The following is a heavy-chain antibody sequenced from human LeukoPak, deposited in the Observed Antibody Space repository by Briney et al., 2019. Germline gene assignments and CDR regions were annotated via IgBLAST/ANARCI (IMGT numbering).Heavy chain of an antibody. Sequence: SETLSLTCAVYGGSFSGYYWSWIRQPPGKGLEWIGEINHSGSTNYNPSLKSRVTISVDTSKNQFSLKLSSVTAADTAVYYCARQRIAVGFDYWGQGTLVTVSS. CDR2: INHSGST. D-gene: IGHD6-19*01. J-gene: IGHJ4*02. V-gene: IGHV4-34*01. CDR3: ARQRIAVGFDY. CDR1: GGSFSGYY.